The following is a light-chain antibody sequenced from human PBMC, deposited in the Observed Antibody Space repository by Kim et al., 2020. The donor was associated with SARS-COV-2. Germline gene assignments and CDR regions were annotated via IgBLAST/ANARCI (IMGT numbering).Light chain of an antibody. CDR3: QQRSNWPT. Sequence: SLAPGERATLSSRASQSVSSYLAWYQQKPGQAPRLLIYDASNRATGIPARFSGSGSGTDFTLTISSLEPEDFAVYYCQQRSNWPTFGGGTKVDIK. V-gene: IGKV3-11*01. J-gene: IGKJ4*01. CDR1: QSVSSY. CDR2: DAS.